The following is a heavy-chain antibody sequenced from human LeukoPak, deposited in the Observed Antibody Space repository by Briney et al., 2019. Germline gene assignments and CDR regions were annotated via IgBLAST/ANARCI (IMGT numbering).Heavy chain of an antibody. CDR3: AREVSDYDILTGWIDY. Sequence: TLSLTCSVSGVSIRSGRYYWSWIRQPAGKGLEWIGRFYTSGTTNDNPSLKSRVTISVGTSKSQFSLKLNSVTAADTAVYYCAREVSDYDILTGWIDYWGQGALVSVSS. J-gene: IGHJ4*02. V-gene: IGHV4-61*02. D-gene: IGHD3-9*01. CDR2: FYTSGTT. CDR1: GVSIRSGRYY.